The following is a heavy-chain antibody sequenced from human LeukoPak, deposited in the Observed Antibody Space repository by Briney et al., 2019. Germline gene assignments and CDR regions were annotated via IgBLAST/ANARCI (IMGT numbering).Heavy chain of an antibody. J-gene: IGHJ5*02. CDR2: TYYRSTWYN. Sequence: SQTLSLTYAISGDSVSSNSVTWNWLRQSPSRGLEWLGRTYYRSTWYNDYAVSVRGRITVTPDTSKNQFSLHLNSVPPEDTAVYYCARRLTQYDCFDPWGQGILVTVSS. CDR3: ARRLTQYDCFDP. V-gene: IGHV6-1*01. D-gene: IGHD2-2*01. CDR1: GDSVSSNSVT.